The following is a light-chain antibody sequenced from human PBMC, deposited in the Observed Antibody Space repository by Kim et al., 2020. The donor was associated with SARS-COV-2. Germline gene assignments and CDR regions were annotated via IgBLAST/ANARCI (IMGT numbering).Light chain of an antibody. CDR2: CNN. J-gene: IGLJ3*02. V-gene: IGLV1-44*01. CDR1: YSNIGRNP. Sequence: GHRLTISCSGSYSNIGRNPVNWYQQLPGTAPKFLIYCNNQRPSGLPDRFSGSKSGTSASLAISGLQSEDEAAYYCATRDVRLDGWVFGGGTQLTVL. CDR3: ATRDVRLDGWV.